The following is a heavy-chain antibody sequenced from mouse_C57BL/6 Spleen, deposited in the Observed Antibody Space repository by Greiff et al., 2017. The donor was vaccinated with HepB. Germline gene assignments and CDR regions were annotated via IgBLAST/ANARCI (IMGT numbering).Heavy chain of an antibody. V-gene: IGHV1-61*01. CDR2: IYPSDSET. CDR3: ARRGVYYGLDY. D-gene: IGHD2-1*01. Sequence: QVQLKQPGAELVRPGSSVKLSCKASGYTFTSYWMDWVKQRPGQGLEWIGNIYPSDSETHYNQKFKDKATLTVDKSSSTAYMQLSSLTSEDSAVYYCARRGVYYGLDYWGQGTTLTVSS. J-gene: IGHJ2*01. CDR1: GYTFTSYW.